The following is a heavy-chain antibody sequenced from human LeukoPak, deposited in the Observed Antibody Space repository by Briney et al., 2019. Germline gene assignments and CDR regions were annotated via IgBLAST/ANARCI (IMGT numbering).Heavy chain of an antibody. V-gene: IGHV1-69*05. J-gene: IGHJ5*02. Sequence: SVKVSCKASGGTFSSYAISWVRQAPGQGLEWMGGIIPIFGTANYAQKFQGRVTITTDESTSTAYMELSSLRSEDTAVYYCERVVVVPAAKVRGWFDPWGQGTLVTVSS. CDR2: IIPIFGTA. CDR1: GGTFSSYA. CDR3: ERVVVVPAAKVRGWFDP. D-gene: IGHD2-2*01.